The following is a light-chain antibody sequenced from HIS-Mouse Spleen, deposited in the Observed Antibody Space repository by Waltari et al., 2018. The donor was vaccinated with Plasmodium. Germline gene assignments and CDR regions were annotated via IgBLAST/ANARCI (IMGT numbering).Light chain of an antibody. CDR1: QSVLYRSNNKNY. CDR3: QQYYSTPLT. J-gene: IGKJ4*01. CDR2: WAS. V-gene: IGKV4-1*01. Sequence: DIVMPQSPDSLAVSLGARATINCKSRQSVLYRSNNKNYLAWYQQKPGQPPKLLIYWASTRESGVPDRCSGSGSGTDFTLTISSLQAEDVAVYYCQQYYSTPLTFGGGTKVEIK.